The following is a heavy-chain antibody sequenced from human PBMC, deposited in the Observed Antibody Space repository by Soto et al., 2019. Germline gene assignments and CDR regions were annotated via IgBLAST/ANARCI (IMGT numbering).Heavy chain of an antibody. D-gene: IGHD1-26*01. Sequence: AASVKVSCKASGGTFSSYAISWVRQAPGQGLEWMGGIIPIFGTANYAQKFQGRVTITADESTSTAYMELSSLRSEDTAVYYCAGHNNRGSGFLPFDYWGQGTLVTVSS. CDR2: IIPIFGTA. CDR3: AGHNNRGSGFLPFDY. V-gene: IGHV1-69*13. CDR1: GGTFSSYA. J-gene: IGHJ4*02.